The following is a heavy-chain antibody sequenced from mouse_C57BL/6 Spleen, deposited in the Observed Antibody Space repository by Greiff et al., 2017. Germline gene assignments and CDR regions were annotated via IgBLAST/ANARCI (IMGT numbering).Heavy chain of an antibody. CDR3: ARGYGYDGYYAMDY. J-gene: IGHJ4*01. D-gene: IGHD2-2*01. V-gene: IGHV2-9-1*01. Sequence: VQLQESGPGLVAPSQSLSITCTVSGFSLTSYAISWVRQPPGKGLEWLGVIWTGGGTNYNSALKSRLSISKDNSKSQVFLKMNSLQTDDTARYYCARGYGYDGYYAMDYWGKGTSVTVSS. CDR2: IWTGGGT. CDR1: GFSLTSYA.